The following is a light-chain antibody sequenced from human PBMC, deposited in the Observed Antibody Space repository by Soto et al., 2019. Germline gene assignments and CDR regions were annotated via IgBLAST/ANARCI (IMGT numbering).Light chain of an antibody. Sequence: QSALTQPASVSGSPGQSITISCTGTSSDVGGYNFLSWYQQYPGKAPKLMIYEVNRRPSGVSDRFSGSKSGNTASLTISGLQAEDEADYYCCSYRGLESRVFGTGTKLTVL. CDR1: SSDVGGYNF. V-gene: IGLV2-14*01. CDR2: EVN. CDR3: CSYRGLESRV. J-gene: IGLJ1*01.